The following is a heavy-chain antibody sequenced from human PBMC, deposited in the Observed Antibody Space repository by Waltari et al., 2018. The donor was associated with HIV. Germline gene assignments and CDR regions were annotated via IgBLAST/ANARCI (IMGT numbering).Heavy chain of an antibody. CDR1: GFTFASYW. J-gene: IGHJ6*02. V-gene: IGHV3-74*03. CDR3: AIVSSWYSPNMDV. CDR2: INTDGSST. D-gene: IGHD6-13*01. Sequence: EVQLVQSGGGLLQPGGSLRLSCAASGFTFASYWMHWVRQAPGKGLEWVSRINTDGSSTTFADSVECRFTISRDNAKNTLYLQMNSLRVEDTAVYYCAIVSSWYSPNMDVWGQGTTVTVS.